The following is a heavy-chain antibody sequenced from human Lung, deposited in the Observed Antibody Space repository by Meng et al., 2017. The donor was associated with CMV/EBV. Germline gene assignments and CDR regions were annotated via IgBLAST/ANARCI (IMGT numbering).Heavy chain of an antibody. CDR3: ARGGGGGMDV. D-gene: IGHD3-16*01. CDR2: ISYDGSNK. J-gene: IGHJ6*02. Sequence: SCAASGFTFSSYAMHWVRRAPGKGLEWVAVISYDGSNKYYADSVKGRFTISRDNSKNTLYLQMNSLRAEDTAVYYGARGGGGGMDVWGQGTTVTVSS. CDR1: GFTFSSYA. V-gene: IGHV3-30-3*01.